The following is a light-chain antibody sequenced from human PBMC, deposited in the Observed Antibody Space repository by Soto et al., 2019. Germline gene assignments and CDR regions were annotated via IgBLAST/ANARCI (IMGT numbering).Light chain of an antibody. J-gene: IGKJ5*01. CDR1: QDISSY. CDR3: QQLNTFPVT. V-gene: IGKV1-9*01. CDR2: SAS. Sequence: DIQLTQSPSFLSGSVGDRVTITCRASQDISSYLAWYQQKPGEAPNLLIHSASTLQSGVPSRFSGSGSGTEFTLTISSLQPKDFATYYCQQLNTFPVTFGQGTRLEIK.